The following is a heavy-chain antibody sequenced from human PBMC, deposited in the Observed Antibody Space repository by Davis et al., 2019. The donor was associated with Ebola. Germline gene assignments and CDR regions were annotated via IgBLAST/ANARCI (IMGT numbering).Heavy chain of an antibody. CDR2: ISPSNGNT. D-gene: IGHD2-2*01. J-gene: IGHJ4*02. Sequence: ASVQVSCKASGYTFTNFGISWVRQAPGQGLEWMGWISPSNGNTNHAQKFQGRVTMTTDTSTTTAYMDLGSLKSDDTAVYYCARGPAANAPLDYWGQGTLVTVSS. CDR1: GYTFTNFG. CDR3: ARGPAANAPLDY. V-gene: IGHV1-18*01.